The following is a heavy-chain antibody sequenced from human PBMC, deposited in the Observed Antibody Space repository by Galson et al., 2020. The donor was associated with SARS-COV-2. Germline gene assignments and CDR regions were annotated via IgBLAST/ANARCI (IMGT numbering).Heavy chain of an antibody. J-gene: IGHJ3*01. CDR3: ARLAGPNVIAEDAFGF. CDR2: IYPFFSDS. CDR1: GYSFSSYW. Sequence: HGESLKISCKCFGYSFSSYWIGWVFQMPGKGLECMVIIYPFFSDSRYIPSFEGQSTISVDTSINTAYLQWSSLKASDTAMYYFARLAGPNVIAEDAFGFWGQGTMVTVSS. V-gene: IGHV5-51*01. D-gene: IGHD2-21*01.